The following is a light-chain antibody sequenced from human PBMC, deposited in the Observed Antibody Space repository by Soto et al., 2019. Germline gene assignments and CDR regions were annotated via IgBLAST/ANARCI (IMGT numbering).Light chain of an antibody. J-gene: IGKJ1*01. CDR1: QSVSNN. CDR2: AAS. V-gene: IGKV3-20*01. CDR3: QDYGSSPQT. Sequence: EIVLTQSPGTLSLSPGERATLSCRASQSVSNNVAWYQQKPGQAPRLLIYAASSRATGIPDRFSGSGSGTDFTLTISRLEPEDFAVYYCQDYGSSPQTFGQGTKVDIK.